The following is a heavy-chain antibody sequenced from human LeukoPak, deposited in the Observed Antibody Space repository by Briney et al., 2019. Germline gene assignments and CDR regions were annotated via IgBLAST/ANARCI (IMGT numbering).Heavy chain of an antibody. CDR1: GFMFDDYG. V-gene: IGHV3-21*01. CDR2: ISPSSSYI. D-gene: IGHD3-10*01. J-gene: IGHJ4*02. CDR3: ARGRGCSTMACYPDY. Sequence: RGSLKLSCAASGFMFDDYGMSWVRQAPGKGLEWVSSISPSSSYIYYADSVKGRFTISRDNAKKSLYLQMNSLRAEDTALYYCARGRGCSTMACYPDYWGQGTLVPVSS.